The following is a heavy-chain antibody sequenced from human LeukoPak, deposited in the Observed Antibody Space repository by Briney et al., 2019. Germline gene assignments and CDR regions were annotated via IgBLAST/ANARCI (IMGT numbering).Heavy chain of an antibody. J-gene: IGHJ4*02. CDR1: RFTFNFYW. CDR3: ARLLGDRTIYDY. CDR2: IKGDGTEK. D-gene: IGHD1-26*01. V-gene: IGHV3-7*01. Sequence: GSLRLSCAASRFTFNFYWMSWIRQAPGKGLEWVATIKGDGTEKYYVDPVKGRFTISRDNAKNSLYLQMNSLRVEDTAVYYCARLLGDRTIYDYWGQGTLVTVSS.